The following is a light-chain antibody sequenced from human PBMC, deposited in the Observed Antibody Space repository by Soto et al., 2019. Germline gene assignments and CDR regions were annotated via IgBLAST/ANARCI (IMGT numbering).Light chain of an antibody. CDR3: CSYAGRSPYV. CDR1: SSDVGSYDL. CDR2: EVN. J-gene: IGLJ1*01. V-gene: IGLV2-23*02. Sequence: QSALTQPASVSGSPGQSITISCTGTSSDVGSYDLVSWYQQHPGTAPKLMIFEVNKRPSGVSNRFSGSKSGNTASLTISGLQAEDEADYYCCSYAGRSPYVFGTGTKVTVL.